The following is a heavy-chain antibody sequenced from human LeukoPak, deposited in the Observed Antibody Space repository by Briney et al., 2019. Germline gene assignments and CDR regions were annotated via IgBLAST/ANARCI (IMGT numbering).Heavy chain of an antibody. J-gene: IGHJ4*02. V-gene: IGHV4-39*02. CDR2: IHYSGST. CDR1: GASISSGSYY. Sequence: SETLSLTCAVSGASISSGSYYWGWIRQPPGKGLEWIASIHYSGSTDYNPSLKSRVTISVDTSKNQFSLKLRFVTAADTAVYYCARDSALLSGSGWSDYWGQGTLVTVSS. CDR3: ARDSALLSGSGWSDY. D-gene: IGHD6-19*01.